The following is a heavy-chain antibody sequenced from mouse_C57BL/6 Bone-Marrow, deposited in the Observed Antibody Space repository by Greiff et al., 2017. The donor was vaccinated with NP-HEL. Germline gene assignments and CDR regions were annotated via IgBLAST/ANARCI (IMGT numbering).Heavy chain of an antibody. D-gene: IGHD6-1*01. V-gene: IGHV1-26*01. CDR2: INPNNGGT. J-gene: IGHJ2*01. Sequence: EVKLQQSGPELVKPGASVKISCKASGYTFTDYYMNWVKQSHGKSLEWIGDINPNNGGTSYNQKFKGKATLTVDKSSSTAYMELRSLTSEDSAVYYCARWPRGDYWGQGTTLTVSS. CDR3: ARWPRGDY. CDR1: GYTFTDYY.